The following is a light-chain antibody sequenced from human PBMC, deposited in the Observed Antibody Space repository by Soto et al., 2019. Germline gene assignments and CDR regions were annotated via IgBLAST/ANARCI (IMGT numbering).Light chain of an antibody. CDR1: QSVSSN. Sequence: EIVMTQSPATLSVSPGERATLSCRASQSVSSNLAWYQQKPGQAPRLLIYGASTRATGIPARFSGSGSGTEFTLTISSLQSEDFAVYYCQQYNYWPTERTFGQGTKVEIK. CDR3: QQYNYWPTERT. J-gene: IGKJ1*01. CDR2: GAS. V-gene: IGKV3-15*01.